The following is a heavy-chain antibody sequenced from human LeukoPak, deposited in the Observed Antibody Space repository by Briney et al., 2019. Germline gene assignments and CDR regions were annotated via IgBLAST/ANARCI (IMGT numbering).Heavy chain of an antibody. CDR2: ISYSGST. CDR1: GGSISNSNYY. V-gene: IGHV4-39*01. D-gene: IGHD3-10*01. J-gene: IGHJ4*02. Sequence: SETLSLTCTVSGGSISNSNYYWGWIRQPPGKGLEWIGSISYSGSTYYNSSLESRVTIFVDTPKNQFSLKLSSVTAADTAVYYCARRGGSGRSFDYWGQGTLVTVSS. CDR3: ARRGGSGRSFDY.